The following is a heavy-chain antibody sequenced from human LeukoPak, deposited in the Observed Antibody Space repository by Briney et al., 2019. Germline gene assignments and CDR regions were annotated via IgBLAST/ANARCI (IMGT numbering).Heavy chain of an antibody. CDR2: INPNSGGT. J-gene: IGHJ5*02. D-gene: IGHD2-8*01. V-gene: IGHV1-2*02. CDR3: ARTYCTNGVCFSWFDP. Sequence: ASVKVSRKASGYTFTGYYMHWVRQAPGQGLEWMGWINPNSGGTNYAQKFQGRVTMTRDTSISTAYMELSRLRSDDTAVYYCARTYCTNGVCFSWFDPWGQGTLVTVSS. CDR1: GYTFTGYY.